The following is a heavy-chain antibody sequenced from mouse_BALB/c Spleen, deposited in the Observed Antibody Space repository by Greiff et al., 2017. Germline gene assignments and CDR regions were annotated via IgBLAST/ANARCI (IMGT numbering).Heavy chain of an antibody. D-gene: IGHD1-3*01. CDR3: AKYSSCYFDY. V-gene: IGHV5-9-3*01. CDR2: ISSGGSYT. J-gene: IGHJ2*01. Sequence: EVHLVESGGGLVKPGGSLKLSCAASGFTFSSYAMSWVRQTPAKRLEWVATISSGGSYTYYPDSVKGRFTISRDNAKTTRYLQMSGLRSEDTAMYYGAKYSSCYFDYWGQGTTLTVSS. CDR1: GFTFSSYA.